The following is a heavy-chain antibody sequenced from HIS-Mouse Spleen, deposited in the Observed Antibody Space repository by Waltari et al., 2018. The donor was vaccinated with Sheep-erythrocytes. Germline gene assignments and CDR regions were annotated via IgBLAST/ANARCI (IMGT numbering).Heavy chain of an antibody. J-gene: IGHJ4*02. D-gene: IGHD1-26*01. V-gene: IGHV3-21*01. CDR1: VCTFSRHS. Sequence: EVQLVESGGGLVQPGGSLRLSCSASVCTFSRHSITWVRQAPGKGLEWVSSISSSSSYIYYADSVKGRFTISRDNAKNSLYLQMNSLRAEDTAVYYCARVASGATFDYWGQGTLVTVSS. CDR3: ARVASGATFDY. CDR2: ISSSSSYI.